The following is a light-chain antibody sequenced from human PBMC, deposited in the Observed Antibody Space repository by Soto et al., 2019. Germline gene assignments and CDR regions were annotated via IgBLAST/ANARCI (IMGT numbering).Light chain of an antibody. Sequence: DILLTQSPATLSLSPGERATLSCRASQSFSGYLAWYQQKPGQAPRLLIYDASKRATGIPARFSGRGSGTAVTLTISSLEPEDFAVYYGQQRSNWPPVITFGQGTRLEIK. CDR3: QQRSNWPPVIT. CDR1: QSFSGY. CDR2: DAS. V-gene: IGKV3-11*01. J-gene: IGKJ5*01.